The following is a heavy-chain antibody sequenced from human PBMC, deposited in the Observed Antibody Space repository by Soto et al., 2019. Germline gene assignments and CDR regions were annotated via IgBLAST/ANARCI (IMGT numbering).Heavy chain of an antibody. D-gene: IGHD3-3*01. V-gene: IGHV1-3*04. CDR2: INTGNGNT. Sequence: ASVKVSCKASGYPFTGYAMHWVRQAPGQRLEWMGWINTGNGNTKYPQKFQGRVTITRDTSASTVYMDLSSLRSEDTAVFYCARANGAGYDFWSGPSTPFDYWGQGTLVTVSS. J-gene: IGHJ4*02. CDR3: ARANGAGYDFWSGPSTPFDY. CDR1: GYPFTGYA.